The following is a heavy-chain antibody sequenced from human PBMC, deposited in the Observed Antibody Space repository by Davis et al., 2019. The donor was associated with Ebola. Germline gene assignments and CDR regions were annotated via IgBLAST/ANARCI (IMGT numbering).Heavy chain of an antibody. CDR2: IYYSGST. J-gene: IGHJ4*02. Sequence: SETLSLTCTVSGGSISSSSYYWGWIRQPPGKGLEWIGSIYYSGSTYYNPSLKSRVTISVDTSKNQFSLKLSSVTAADTAVYYCARASLLYDFWSGQTDYWGQGTLVTVSS. CDR1: GGSISSSSYY. V-gene: IGHV4-39*01. D-gene: IGHD3-3*01. CDR3: ARASLLYDFWSGQTDY.